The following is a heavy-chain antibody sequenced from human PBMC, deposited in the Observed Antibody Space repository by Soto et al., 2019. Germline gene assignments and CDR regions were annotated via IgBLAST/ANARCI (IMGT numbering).Heavy chain of an antibody. V-gene: IGHV4-4*02. CDR1: GGTMISSNW. CDR2: IYHSGST. J-gene: IGHJ6*02. Sequence: SETLSLTCAVSGGTMISSNWCIWVRQPPGKGLEWIGEIYHSGSTNYNPSLKSRVTISVDKSKNQFSLKLSSVTAADTAVYYCARVITGYFDWLYYYYYGMDVWGQGTTVT. CDR3: ARVITGYFDWLYYYYYGMDV. D-gene: IGHD3-9*01.